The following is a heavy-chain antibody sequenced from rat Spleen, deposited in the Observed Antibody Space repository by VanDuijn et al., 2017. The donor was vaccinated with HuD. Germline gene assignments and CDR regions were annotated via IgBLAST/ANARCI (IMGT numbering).Heavy chain of an antibody. Sequence: QVHLKESGPGLVQSSETLSLTCSVSGFSLTKHSVSWVRQPAGKGPEWMGRVWYDGDTAYSSALKSRLSISRDTSKNQVFLKMNSLQTDDTGTYYCTKETMGVTPLIDYWGQG. D-gene: IGHD1-9*01. CDR1: GFSLTKHS. V-gene: IGHV2-63*01. J-gene: IGHJ2*01. CDR2: VWYDGDT. CDR3: TKETMGVTPLIDY.